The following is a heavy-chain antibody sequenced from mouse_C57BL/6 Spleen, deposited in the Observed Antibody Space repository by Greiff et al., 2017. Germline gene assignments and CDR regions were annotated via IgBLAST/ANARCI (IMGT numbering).Heavy chain of an antibody. CDR1: GFTFSDYG. D-gene: IGHD2-2*01. Sequence: EVKLMESGGGLVKPGGSLKLSCAASGFTFSDYGMHWVRQAPEKGLEWVAYISSGSSTIYYADTVKGRFTISRDNAKNTLFLQMTSLRSEDTAMYYCARNGSYAMDDWGQGTSVTDAS. J-gene: IGHJ4*01. CDR3: ARNGSYAMDD. V-gene: IGHV5-17*01. CDR2: ISSGSSTI.